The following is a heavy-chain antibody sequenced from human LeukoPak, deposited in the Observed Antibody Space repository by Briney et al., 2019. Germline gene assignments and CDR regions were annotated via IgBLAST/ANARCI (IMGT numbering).Heavy chain of an antibody. CDR2: ISGTSSAI. D-gene: IGHD3-22*01. CDR3: ARPTYYDSSGYYH. Sequence: GGSLRLSRAASGFTFSTYNMNWVRQALGKGLEWVSYISGTSSAIYYADSVKGRFTISRDTAKNSLYLQMNSLRDDDTAVYYCARPTYYDSSGYYHWGQETLVTVSS. CDR1: GFTFSTYN. J-gene: IGHJ5*02. V-gene: IGHV3-48*02.